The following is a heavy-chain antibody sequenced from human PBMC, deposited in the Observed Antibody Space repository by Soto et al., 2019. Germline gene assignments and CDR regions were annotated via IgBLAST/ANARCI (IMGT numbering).Heavy chain of an antibody. CDR1: GGTFSSYT. J-gene: IGHJ4*02. CDR2: IIPILGIA. V-gene: IGHV1-69*02. Sequence: ASVKVSCKASGGTFSSYTISWVRQAPGQGLEWMGRIIPILGIANYAQKFQGRVTITADKSTSTAYMELSSLRSEDTAVYYCARGILTGYSPPGYWGQGTLVTVSS. CDR3: ARGILTGYSPPGY. D-gene: IGHD3-9*01.